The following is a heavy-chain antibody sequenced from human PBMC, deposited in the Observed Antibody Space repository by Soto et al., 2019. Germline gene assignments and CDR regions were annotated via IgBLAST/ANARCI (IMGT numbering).Heavy chain of an antibody. CDR1: GYSISGGYY. V-gene: IGHV4-38-2*02. D-gene: IGHD3-16*01. J-gene: IGHJ6*02. CDR3: ARGLDYNGMDV. Sequence: SETLSLTCTVSGYSISGGYYWGWIRQPPGKGLEWIGTVYHSGSTYYKPSLKSRVTISIDTSKNQFSLKLTPVTAADTAVYYCARGLDYNGMDVWGQGTTVTV. CDR2: VYHSGST.